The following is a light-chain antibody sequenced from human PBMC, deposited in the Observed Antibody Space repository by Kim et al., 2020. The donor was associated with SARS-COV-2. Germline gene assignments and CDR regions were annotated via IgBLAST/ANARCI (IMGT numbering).Light chain of an antibody. CDR2: SAS. J-gene: IGKJ1*01. CDR3: QQYNNWPQT. V-gene: IGKV3-15*01. CDR1: HSVSTN. Sequence: VSPGERAPLSCRASHSVSTNLAWYQQKPGQAPRLLIYSASTRATGIPAGFSGSGSETEFTLTINNLQSEDFAVYYCQQYNNWPQTFGQGTKVDIK.